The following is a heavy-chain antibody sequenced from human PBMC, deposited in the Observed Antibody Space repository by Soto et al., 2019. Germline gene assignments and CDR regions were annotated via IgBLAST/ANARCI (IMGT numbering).Heavy chain of an antibody. J-gene: IGHJ5*02. Sequence: SVKVSCKASGFTFTSSAVQWVRQARGQRIDWXGWIVXGSGNKNYEQXXQERVNIXXDMYKSTAYMELSRLRSEDTAVYYCAAGNWFDPWGQGTLVTVSS. CDR2: IVXGSGNK. CDR1: GFTFTSSA. CDR3: AAGNWFDP. V-gene: IGHV1-58*01.